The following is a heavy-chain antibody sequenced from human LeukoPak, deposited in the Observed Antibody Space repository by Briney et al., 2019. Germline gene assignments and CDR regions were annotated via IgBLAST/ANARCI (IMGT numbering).Heavy chain of an antibody. CDR3: ATPGSCGSYS. V-gene: IGHV3-48*04. D-gene: IGHD2-15*01. J-gene: IGHJ4*02. CDR2: ISSSNSTI. CDR1: GFTLSGYS. Sequence: PVGSLRLSCAASGFTLSGYSMNSVRQAPGQGMEWVSYISSSNSTIYYADSVKGRITISRDIAMNSLYVQMNSLRAEDTAVYYCATPGSCGSYSWGQGTLVTVSS.